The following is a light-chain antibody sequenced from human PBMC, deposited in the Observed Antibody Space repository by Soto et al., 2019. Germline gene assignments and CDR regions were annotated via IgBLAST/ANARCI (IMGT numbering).Light chain of an antibody. J-gene: IGKJ2*01. CDR1: QRITTY. Sequence: DIQMTQSPSFLSPSVGDRVTILSGPSQRITTYLGGYQQKVGQAPRALIFAKSSLQGGVSSRFSGGGSETETEFTLTIASLQPEDFATYYCQQSYSSPPTFGQGTTVDI. V-gene: IGKV1-39*01. CDR2: AKS. CDR3: QQSYSSPPT.